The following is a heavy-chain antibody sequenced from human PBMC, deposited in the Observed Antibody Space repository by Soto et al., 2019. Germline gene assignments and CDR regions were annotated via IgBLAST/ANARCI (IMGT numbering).Heavy chain of an antibody. D-gene: IGHD6-13*01. V-gene: IGHV4-59*08. CDR2: IYYTGTT. Sequence: SETLSLTCTVSGSPISRFYWSWFRQPPGQGLEWVGYIYYTGTTTYNPSLKSRVTVSVDTSKNQFSLKLSSVTAADTAVYYCARGAPRIAAAGNYWGQGTLVTVSS. CDR3: ARGAPRIAAAGNY. J-gene: IGHJ4*02. CDR1: GSPISRFY.